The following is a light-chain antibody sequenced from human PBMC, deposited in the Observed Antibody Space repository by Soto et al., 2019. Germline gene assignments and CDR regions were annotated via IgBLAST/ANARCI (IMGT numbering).Light chain of an antibody. J-gene: IGKJ1*01. CDR1: QSVSSSY. V-gene: IGKV3-15*01. CDR2: GAS. CDR3: QQYYHWPRT. Sequence: EVVMTQSPATLSVSPGERATLSCRASQSVSSSYLAWSQQKPGQAPRLLIYGASSRATGIPARFSGSGSGTDLNLTITSLQSEDFEVYDGQQYYHWPRTFGQGTKVEI.